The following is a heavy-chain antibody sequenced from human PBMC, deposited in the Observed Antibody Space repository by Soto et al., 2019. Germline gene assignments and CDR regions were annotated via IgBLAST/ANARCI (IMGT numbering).Heavy chain of an antibody. CDR2: ISWNSGSI. V-gene: IGHV3-9*01. CDR3: AKDVGTGIAAAGIHNWFDP. D-gene: IGHD6-13*01. J-gene: IGHJ5*02. CDR1: GFTFDDYA. Sequence: EVQLVESGGGLVQPGRSLRLSCAASGFTFDDYAMHWVRQAPGKGLEWVSGISWNSGSIGYADSVKGRFTISRDNAKNSLYLQMNSLRAEDTALYYCAKDVGTGIAAAGIHNWFDPWGQGTLVTVSS.